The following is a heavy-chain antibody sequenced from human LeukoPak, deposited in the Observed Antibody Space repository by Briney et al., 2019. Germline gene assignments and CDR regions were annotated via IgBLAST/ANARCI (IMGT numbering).Heavy chain of an antibody. V-gene: IGHV1-2*02. Sequence: GASVKVSCKASGYTFTGYYMHWVRQAPGQGLEWMGWINPNSGGTNYAQKFQDRVTMTRDTSISTAYMELSRLRSDDTAVYYCARALQRSVTTPSYRGQGTLVTVSS. CDR1: GYTFTGYY. CDR2: INPNSGGT. J-gene: IGHJ4*02. CDR3: ARALQRSVTTPSY. D-gene: IGHD4-17*01.